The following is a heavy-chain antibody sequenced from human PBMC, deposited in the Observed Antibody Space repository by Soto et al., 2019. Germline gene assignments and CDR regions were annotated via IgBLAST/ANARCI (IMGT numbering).Heavy chain of an antibody. Sequence: GTSVKLSCEASGGTFSSYAISWVRQANEQGLEWMGGIIPIFGTANYAQKFQGRVTITADKSTSTAYMELSSLRSEDTAVYYCARGGYDILTGYYKDYYYYGMDVWGQGTTVTVSS. V-gene: IGHV1-69*06. CDR2: IIPIFGTA. D-gene: IGHD3-9*01. CDR1: GGTFSSYA. CDR3: ARGGYDILTGYYKDYYYYGMDV. J-gene: IGHJ6*02.